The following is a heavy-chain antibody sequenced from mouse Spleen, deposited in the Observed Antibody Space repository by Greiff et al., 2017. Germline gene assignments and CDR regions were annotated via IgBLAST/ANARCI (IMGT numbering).Heavy chain of an antibody. CDR3: ARRNYGSRGAFDY. Sequence: VQLQESGAELARPGASVKLSCKASGYTFTSYGISWVKQRTGQGLEWIGEIYPRSGNTYYNEKFKGKATLTADKSSSTAYMELRSLTSEDSAVYFCARRNYGSRGAFDYWGQGTTLTVSS. V-gene: IGHV1-81*01. CDR2: IYPRSGNT. CDR1: GYTFTSYG. J-gene: IGHJ2*01. D-gene: IGHD1-1*01.